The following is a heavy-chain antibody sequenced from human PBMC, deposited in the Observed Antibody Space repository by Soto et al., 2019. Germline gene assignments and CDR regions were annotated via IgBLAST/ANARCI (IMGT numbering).Heavy chain of an antibody. CDR3: AAIVVVPAAGNP. CDR2: MNPNSGNT. V-gene: IGHV1-8*01. Sequence: ASVKVSCKASGYTFTSYDINWVRQATGQGLEWMGWMNPNSGNTGYAQKFQGRVTMTRSTSISTAYMELSSLRSEDTAVYYCAAIVVVPAAGNPWGQGTLVTVSS. CDR1: GYTFTSYD. J-gene: IGHJ5*02. D-gene: IGHD2-2*01.